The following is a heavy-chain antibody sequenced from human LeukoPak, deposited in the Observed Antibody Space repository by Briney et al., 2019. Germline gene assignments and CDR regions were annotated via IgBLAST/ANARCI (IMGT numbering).Heavy chain of an antibody. J-gene: IGHJ5*02. CDR3: ARSSRGSHWFDP. CDR1: GGSISSYY. V-gene: IGHV4-59*01. Sequence: SETLSLTCTVSGGSISSYYWSWIRQPPGKGLEWIGYIYYSGSTNYNPSLKSRVTISVDTSKSQFSLKLSSVTAADTAVYYCARSSRGSHWFDPWGQGTLVTVSS. D-gene: IGHD1-26*01. CDR2: IYYSGST.